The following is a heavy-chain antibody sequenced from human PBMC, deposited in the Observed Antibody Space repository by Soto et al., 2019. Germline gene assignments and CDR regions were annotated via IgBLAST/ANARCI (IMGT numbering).Heavy chain of an antibody. Sequence: GGSLRLSCAASGFTFSSYSMNWVRQAPGKGLEWVSYISSSSSTIYYADSVKGRFTISRDNAKNSLYLQMNSLRDEDTAVYYCASETLYYDFWSGKLDYYYYGMDVWGQGTTVTVSS. CDR1: GFTFSSYS. CDR2: ISSSSSTI. CDR3: ASETLYYDFWSGKLDYYYYGMDV. V-gene: IGHV3-48*02. J-gene: IGHJ6*02. D-gene: IGHD3-3*01.